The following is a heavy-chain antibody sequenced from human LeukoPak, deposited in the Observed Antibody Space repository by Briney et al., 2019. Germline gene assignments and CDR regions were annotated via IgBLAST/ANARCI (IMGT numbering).Heavy chain of an antibody. CDR2: ISSTDAGT. D-gene: IGHD3-22*01. Sequence: GGSLRLSCAASGFSLSSYAMSWVRQAPGKGLEWVSAISSTDAGTYHADSVRGRFTISRDNAKNSLYLQMNSLRAEDTAVYYCARGFHRYNYDSGAYSVYWGQGTLVTVSS. CDR1: GFSLSSYA. V-gene: IGHV3-23*01. CDR3: ARGFHRYNYDSGAYSVY. J-gene: IGHJ4*02.